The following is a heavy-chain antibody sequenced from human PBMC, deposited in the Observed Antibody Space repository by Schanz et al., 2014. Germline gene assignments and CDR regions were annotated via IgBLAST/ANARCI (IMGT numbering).Heavy chain of an antibody. Sequence: QVQLQESGPGLVKPSQTLSLTCTVSGGSIRSGTYYWSWIRQPAGKALEWVGRAFPNGITNYNPSLKSRVPISLDTSKNHFSLTLTSLTAADTAVYYCARDTTWRLDLWGRGTLVTVSS. CDR1: GGSIRSGTYY. D-gene: IGHD1-1*01. CDR3: ARDTTWRLDL. CDR2: AFPNGIT. J-gene: IGHJ2*01. V-gene: IGHV4-61*02.